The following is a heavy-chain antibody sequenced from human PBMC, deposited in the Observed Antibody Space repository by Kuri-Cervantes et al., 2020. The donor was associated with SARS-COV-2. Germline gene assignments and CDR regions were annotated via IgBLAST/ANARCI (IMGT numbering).Heavy chain of an antibody. J-gene: IGHJ4*02. CDR1: GYTFTSYA. V-gene: IGHV1-3*01. D-gene: IGHD3-10*01. CDR3: ARDHYWFGRLKPYYFDY. CDR2: INAGNGNT. Sequence: DSVKVSCKASGYTFTSYAMHWVRQAPGQRLEWMGWINAGNGNTKYSQKFQGRVTITRDTSASTAYMELSSLRSEDTAVYYCARDHYWFGRLKPYYFDYWGQGTLVTVSS.